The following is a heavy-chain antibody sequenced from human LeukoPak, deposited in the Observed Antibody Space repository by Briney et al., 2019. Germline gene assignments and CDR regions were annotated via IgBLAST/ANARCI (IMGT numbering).Heavy chain of an antibody. CDR1: GGSFSGYY. V-gene: IGHV4-34*01. CDR3: ARGTILGFYDAFDI. CDR2: INHSGST. Sequence: PSETLSLTCAVYGGSFSGYYWSWIRQPPGKGLEWIGEINHSGSTNYNPSLKSRVTISVDTSKNQFSLKLSSVIAADTAVYYCARGTILGFYDAFDIWGQGTMVTVSS. D-gene: IGHD3-3*01. J-gene: IGHJ3*02.